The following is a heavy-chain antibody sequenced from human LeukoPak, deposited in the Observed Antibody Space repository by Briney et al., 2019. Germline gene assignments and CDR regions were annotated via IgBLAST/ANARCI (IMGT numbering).Heavy chain of an antibody. J-gene: IGHJ4*02. D-gene: IGHD1-26*01. CDR2: IGDTSGST. CDR3: AKDQSWGVTTRGLDY. V-gene: IGHV3-23*01. CDR1: GFTFSSYA. Sequence: GGSLRLSCAASGFTFSSYAMSWVRQAPGKGLEWVSGIGDTSGSTYYADSVKGRFTISRDNSKNTLYLQMNSLRVEDTAVYYCAKDQSWGVTTRGLDYWGQGTLVTVSS.